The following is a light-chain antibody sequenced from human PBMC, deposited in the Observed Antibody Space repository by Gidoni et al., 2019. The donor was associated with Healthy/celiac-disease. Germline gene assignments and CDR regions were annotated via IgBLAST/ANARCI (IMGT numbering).Light chain of an antibody. J-gene: IGKJ1*01. CDR2: DAS. CDR3: QQYNNWPPWT. Sequence: ILLPQSPATLSVSPGERATLSCRASQSVSSNLAWYQQKPGQAPRLLIYDASTRATGIPARFSGSGSGTEFTLTISSLQSEDFAVYYCQQYNNWPPWTFXXXTKVEIK. V-gene: IGKV3-15*01. CDR1: QSVSSN.